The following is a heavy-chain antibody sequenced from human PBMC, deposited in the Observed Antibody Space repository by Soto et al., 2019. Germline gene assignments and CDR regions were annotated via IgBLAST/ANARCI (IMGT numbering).Heavy chain of an antibody. CDR1: GGSISSGDYY. CDR3: ARALIQLWPQYYYGMDV. Sequence: PSETLSLTCTVSGGSISSGDYYWSWIRQPPGKGLEWIGYIYYSGTTYYNPSLKSRVTISVDTSKNQFSLKVNSVTAADTAVYYCARALIQLWPQYYYGMDVWGQGTTVTVSS. D-gene: IGHD5-18*01. CDR2: IYYSGTT. V-gene: IGHV4-30-4*01. J-gene: IGHJ6*02.